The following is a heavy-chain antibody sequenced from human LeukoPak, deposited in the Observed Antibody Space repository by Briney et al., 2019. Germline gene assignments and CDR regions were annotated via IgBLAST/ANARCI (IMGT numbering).Heavy chain of an antibody. J-gene: IGHJ4*02. V-gene: IGHV3-66*02. CDR1: GFTVGRNY. Sequence: PGGSLRLFRSASGFTVGRNYLSWVRQAPGRGLEWVSVVYSGSDTYYADSVNGRFTISRDNSKNTLYLQMNSLRAEDTSVYYGARWDTFRDLYFDYWGQGTLVTVSS. D-gene: IGHD3-3*01. CDR3: ARWDTFRDLYFDY. CDR2: VYSGSDT.